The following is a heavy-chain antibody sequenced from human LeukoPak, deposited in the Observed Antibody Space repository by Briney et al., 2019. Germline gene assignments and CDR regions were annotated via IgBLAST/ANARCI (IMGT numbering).Heavy chain of an antibody. CDR1: GFTFSNYA. D-gene: IGHD3-16*01. CDR2: ISGSGDNT. Sequence: GGSLRLSCAASGFTFSNYAMSWVRQAPGKGLEWVSAISGSGDNTYYADSVKGRFTVSRDNSKNTLYVQMKSLRAEDTAVYYCAKDDAWGRYKDWGQGTLVTVSS. J-gene: IGHJ1*01. CDR3: AKDDAWGRYKD. V-gene: IGHV3-23*01.